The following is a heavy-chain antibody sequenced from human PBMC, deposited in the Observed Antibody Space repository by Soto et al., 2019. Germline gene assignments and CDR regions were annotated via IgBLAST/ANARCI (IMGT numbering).Heavy chain of an antibody. CDR1: GFTFSSYA. V-gene: IGHV3-23*01. D-gene: IGHD2-21*02. J-gene: IGHJ4*02. CDR2: ISGSGGST. CDR3: AKDPTRCGGDCYIFDY. Sequence: EVQLLESGGGLVRPGGSLRLSCAASGFTFSSYAMSWVRQAPGKGLEWVSAISGSGGSTYYADSVKGRFTISRGNSKNTLYLQMNSLRAEDTAVYYCAKDPTRCGGDCYIFDYWGQGTLVTVSS.